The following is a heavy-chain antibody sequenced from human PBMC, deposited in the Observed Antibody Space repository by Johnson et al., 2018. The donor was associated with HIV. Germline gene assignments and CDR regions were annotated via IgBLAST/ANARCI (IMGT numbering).Heavy chain of an antibody. CDR3: VREHRADESFDL. CDR1: GFTFDDFA. CDR2: IAFSGNI. Sequence: VQLVESGGDLVQPGRSLRLSCAASGFTFDDFAMHWVRQTTGKGLEWVSGIAFSGNINQPESVKGRFTISRDNVKGFLYLQMNSLTAADTAVYYCVREHRADESFDLWGQGTMVTVSS. J-gene: IGHJ3*01. D-gene: IGHD1-14*01. V-gene: IGHV3-13*01.